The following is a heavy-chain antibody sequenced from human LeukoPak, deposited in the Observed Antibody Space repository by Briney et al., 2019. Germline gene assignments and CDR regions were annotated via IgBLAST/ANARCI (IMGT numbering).Heavy chain of an antibody. D-gene: IGHD6-19*01. CDR1: GGSISSYY. J-gene: IGHJ4*02. CDR3: ARRVRVAVGGPDYYFDY. CDR2: IYYGGST. V-gene: IGHV4-59*08. Sequence: SETLSLTCTVSGGSISSYYWSWIRQPPGKGLEWIGYIYYGGSTNYNPSLKSRVTISVDTSKNQFSLKLSSVTAADTAIYYCARRVRVAVGGPDYYFDYWGQGTLVTVSS.